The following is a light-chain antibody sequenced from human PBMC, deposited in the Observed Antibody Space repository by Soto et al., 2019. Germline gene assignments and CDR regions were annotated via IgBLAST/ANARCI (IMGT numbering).Light chain of an antibody. CDR2: WAS. CDR3: QQYFDTPWT. CDR1: QNLLYNFNKRNY. Sequence: DIVMTQSPDSLAVSLGETATITCRSSQNLLYNFNKRNYLAWYQQRPGQPPKLLIHWASIRESGVPDRFSGSGSGTDFTLTISNLQAEDVAVYYCQQYFDTPWTFGQGTKVGVK. J-gene: IGKJ1*01. V-gene: IGKV4-1*01.